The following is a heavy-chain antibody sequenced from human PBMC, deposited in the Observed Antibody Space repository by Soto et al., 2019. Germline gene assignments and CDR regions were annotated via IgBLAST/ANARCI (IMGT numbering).Heavy chain of an antibody. D-gene: IGHD3-3*01. V-gene: IGHV2-5*02. Sequence: VSGPTLVNPTQTLTLTCTFSGFSLSTSGVGVAWIRQPPGKALEWLALIYWDDGKRYSPSLKTRLNITKDTSKNQVVLTLTNVDPVDTATYSCPHRKAYDTSNGYYPLDYWGQGSLVTVSS. J-gene: IGHJ4*02. CDR1: GFSLSTSGVG. CDR2: IYWDDGK. CDR3: PHRKAYDTSNGYYPLDY.